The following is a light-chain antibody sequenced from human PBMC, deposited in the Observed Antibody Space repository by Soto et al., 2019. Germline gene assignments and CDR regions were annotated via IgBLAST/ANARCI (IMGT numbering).Light chain of an antibody. CDR1: SSNIGSNT. V-gene: IGLV1-44*01. CDR2: TDD. Sequence: QSALTQPPSASGTPGQRVTISCSGSSSNIGSNTVNWYQQFPGTAPKLLIYTDDQRPSGVPDRFSGSKSGTSASLAISGLQSDDESDYYCAAWDDSLDGWVFGGGTKLTVL. J-gene: IGLJ3*02. CDR3: AAWDDSLDGWV.